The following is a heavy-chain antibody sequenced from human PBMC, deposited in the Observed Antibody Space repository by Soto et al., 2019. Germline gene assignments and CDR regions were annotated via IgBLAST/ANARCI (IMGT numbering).Heavy chain of an antibody. V-gene: IGHV3-48*01. Sequence: EVQLVESGGGLVQPGGSLRLSCAASGFTFSSYSMNWVRQAPGKGLEWVSYISSATTTIYYADSVKGRYTISRDNAKNSLYLQMNSLMADDTAVYYCARGIAAAGTKLDYWGQGTLVTVSS. CDR2: ISSATTTI. D-gene: IGHD6-13*01. CDR3: ARGIAAAGTKLDY. J-gene: IGHJ4*02. CDR1: GFTFSSYS.